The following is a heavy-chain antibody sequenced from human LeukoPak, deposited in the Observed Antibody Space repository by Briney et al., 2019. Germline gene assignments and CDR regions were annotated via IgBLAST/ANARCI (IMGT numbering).Heavy chain of an antibody. CDR3: ARGGITMAYYGMDV. Sequence: SETLSLTCAVYGGSFSGYYWTWIRQPPGKGLEWIGEINHSGTTNYNPSLKSRVTISVDTSKNQFSLKLRSVTAADTAVYYSARGGITMAYYGMDVWGRGTPVTVSS. CDR1: GGSFSGYY. V-gene: IGHV4-34*01. J-gene: IGHJ6*04. CDR2: INHSGTT. D-gene: IGHD3-10*01.